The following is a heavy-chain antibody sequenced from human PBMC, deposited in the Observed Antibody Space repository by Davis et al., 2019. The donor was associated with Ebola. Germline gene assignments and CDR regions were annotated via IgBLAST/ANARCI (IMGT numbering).Heavy chain of an antibody. D-gene: IGHD3-9*01. CDR2: INHSGST. CDR1: GGSFSGYY. V-gene: IGHV4-34*01. CDR3: ARDLKIGYYKDWFDP. J-gene: IGHJ5*02. Sequence: MPSETLSLTCAVYGGSFSGYYWSWIRQPPGKGLEWIGEINHSGSTNYNPSLKSRVTISVDTSKNQFSLKLSSVTAADTAVYYCARDLKIGYYKDWFDPWGQGTLVTVSS.